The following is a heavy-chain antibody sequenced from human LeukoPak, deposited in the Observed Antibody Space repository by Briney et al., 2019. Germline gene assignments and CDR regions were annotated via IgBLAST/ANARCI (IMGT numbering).Heavy chain of an antibody. CDR1: GGSISSGSYY. CDR3: ARGGNYDFWSGSLHAFDI. CDR2: IYTSGST. Sequence: SETLSLTCTVSGGSISSGSYYWRWIRQPAGKGLEWIGRIYTSGSTNYNPSLKSRVTISVDTSKNQFSLKLSSVTAADTAVYYCARGGNYDFWSGSLHAFDIWGQGTMVTVSS. D-gene: IGHD3-3*01. V-gene: IGHV4-61*02. J-gene: IGHJ3*02.